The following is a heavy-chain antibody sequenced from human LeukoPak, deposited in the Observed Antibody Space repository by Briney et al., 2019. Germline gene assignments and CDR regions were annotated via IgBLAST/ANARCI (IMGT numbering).Heavy chain of an antibody. J-gene: IGHJ4*02. D-gene: IGHD3-22*01. V-gene: IGHV3-23*01. CDR2: ISGSGGST. CDR3: AKAGSSGYYPAY. Sequence: GGSLRLSCAASGFTFSSYAMSWVRQAPGKGLEWVSAISGSGGSTYYADSVKGRFTISRDNSKNTLYLQLNSLRAEDTAVYYCAKAGSSGYYPAYWGQGTLVTVSS. CDR1: GFTFSSYA.